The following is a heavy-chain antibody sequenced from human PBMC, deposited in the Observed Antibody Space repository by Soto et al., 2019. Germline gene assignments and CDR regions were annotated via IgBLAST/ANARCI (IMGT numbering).Heavy chain of an antibody. CDR3: ARDHARAGYDFWSGDYSLPTYYLDY. CDR2: INPNSGGT. Sequence: VPVKVAGKAAVYPFTGYYMHWVRQAPGQGLEWMGCINPNSGGTNYAQKFQGWLTMTRDPPISTAYMELSRLRSDDTAVYYCARDHARAGYDFWSGDYSLPTYYLDYWGHGTLVTVSS. V-gene: IGHV1-2*04. J-gene: IGHJ4*01. D-gene: IGHD3-3*01. CDR1: VYPFTGYY.